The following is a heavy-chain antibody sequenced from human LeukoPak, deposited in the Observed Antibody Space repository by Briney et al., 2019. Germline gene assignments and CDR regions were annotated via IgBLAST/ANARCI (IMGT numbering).Heavy chain of an antibody. CDR3: ARQSDLKGDGGWFDP. D-gene: IGHD3-16*01. CDR2: IYPGDSDI. CDR1: GYSFTHYW. V-gene: IGHV5-51*01. J-gene: IGHJ5*02. Sequence: LGESLRISCKGSGYSFTHYWIVWVRQMPGKGLEWIGTIYPGDSDIRYNPSFQGQVTISADRSITTAFLQWNSLKASDTAIYYCARQSDLKGDGGWFDPWGQGTLVTVSS.